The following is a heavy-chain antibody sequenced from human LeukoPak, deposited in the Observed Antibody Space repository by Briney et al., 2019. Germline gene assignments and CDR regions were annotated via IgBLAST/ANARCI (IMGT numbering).Heavy chain of an antibody. J-gene: IGHJ5*02. V-gene: IGHV2-26*01. CDR2: IFSNDEK. CDR3: ARMMEDIVVVPAPNWFDP. Sequence: ESGPTLVNPTETLTLTCTVSGFSLSNARMGVSWIRQPPGEALEWFAHIFSNDEKSYSTSLKSRLTISKDTSKSQVVLTMTNMDPVDTATYYCARMMEDIVVVPAPNWFDPWGQGTLVTVSS. CDR1: GFSLSNARMG. D-gene: IGHD2-2*01.